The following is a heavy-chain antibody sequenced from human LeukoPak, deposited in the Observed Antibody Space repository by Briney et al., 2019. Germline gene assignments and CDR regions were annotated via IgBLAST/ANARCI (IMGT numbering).Heavy chain of an antibody. CDR3: ARNYYDSSGYYPDAFDI. CDR2: IWFDGSNK. Sequence: PGGSLRLSCAVSGFTFSSFGMHWVRQAPGKGLEWVAVIWFDGSNKYYADSVKGRFTISRDNAQNTLYLQMNSLRAEDTAVYYCARNYYDSSGYYPDAFDIWGQGTMVTVSS. J-gene: IGHJ3*02. V-gene: IGHV3-33*01. CDR1: GFTFSSFG. D-gene: IGHD3-22*01.